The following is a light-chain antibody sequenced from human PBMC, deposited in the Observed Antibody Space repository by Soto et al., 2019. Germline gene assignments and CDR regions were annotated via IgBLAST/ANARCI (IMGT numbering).Light chain of an antibody. CDR1: SNDISPYNY. CDR2: DVH. V-gene: IGLV2-14*01. CDR3: CTYTRSGTLA. J-gene: IGLJ2*01. Sequence: QSALTQPASVSGSPGQSITISCIGTSNDISPYNYVSWYLHHPGQAPQLLIYDVHNRPSGISARFSGSKSGNTASLTISGLQPEDTALYYRCTYTRSGTLAFGGGTKLTVL.